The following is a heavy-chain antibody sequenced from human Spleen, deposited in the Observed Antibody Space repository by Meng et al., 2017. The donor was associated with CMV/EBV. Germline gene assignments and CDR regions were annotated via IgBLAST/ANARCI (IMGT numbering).Heavy chain of an antibody. CDR3: ARDYDFWSGPIDY. CDR2: ISGSAANT. CDR1: EFTFSSFA. V-gene: IGHV3-23*01. J-gene: IGHJ4*02. Sequence: AVSEFTFSSFAMTWVRQATGKGLEWVSTISGSAANTYYADSVKGRFTISRDNSILTVYLQMNSLRAEDTAVYYCARDYDFWSGPIDYWGQGTLVTVSS. D-gene: IGHD3-3*01.